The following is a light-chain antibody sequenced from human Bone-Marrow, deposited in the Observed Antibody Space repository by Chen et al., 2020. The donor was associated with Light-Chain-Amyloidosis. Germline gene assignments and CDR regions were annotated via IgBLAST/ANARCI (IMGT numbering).Light chain of an antibody. V-gene: IGKV3-20*01. J-gene: IGKJ1*01. CDR2: GAS. CDR1: QTVNSNY. Sequence: EIVLTQSPGTLSLSPGERVTLSCRASQTVNSNYLAWFQQKAGQAPRLLIYGASSRATDIPDRFSGSGSGTDFTLTINRLEQEDFAVYYCQQYGSSPWTFGQGTKVEIK. CDR3: QQYGSSPWT.